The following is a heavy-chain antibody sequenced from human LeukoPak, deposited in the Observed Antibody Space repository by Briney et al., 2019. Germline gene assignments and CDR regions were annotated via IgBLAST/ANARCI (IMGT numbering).Heavy chain of an antibody. CDR2: IWSDGSTK. V-gene: IGHV3-33*06. J-gene: IGHJ4*02. Sequence: PGRSLRLSCAASEFTFSSCGMHWVRQAPDKGLEWVAVIWSDGSTKYYADSVRGRFTISRDNSRNTLYMQMNSLRAEDTAVYYCAKTRAMDSSGYYFDYWGRGILVTVSS. D-gene: IGHD3-22*01. CDR3: AKTRAMDSSGYYFDY. CDR1: EFTFSSCG.